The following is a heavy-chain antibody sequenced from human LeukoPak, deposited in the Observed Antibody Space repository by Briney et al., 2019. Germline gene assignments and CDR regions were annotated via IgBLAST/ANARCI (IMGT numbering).Heavy chain of an antibody. CDR3: ARLGSARLFRLFDY. D-gene: IGHD2-21*01. J-gene: IGHJ4*02. CDR2: IYYSGST. Sequence: SETLSLTCTVPGGSISSYYWSWIRQPPGKGLEWLGYIYYSGSTNYNPSLKSRVTISVDTSKNQFSLKLSSVTAADTAVYYCARLGSARLFRLFDYWGQGTLVTVSS. V-gene: IGHV4-59*08. CDR1: GGSISSYY.